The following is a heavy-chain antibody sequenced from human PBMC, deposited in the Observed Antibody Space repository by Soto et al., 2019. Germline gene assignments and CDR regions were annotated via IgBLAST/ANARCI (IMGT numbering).Heavy chain of an antibody. CDR1: GGSISSGGYY. CDR3: ARLWFGESLWFDP. Sequence: SETLSLTCTVSGGSISSGGYYWSWIRHHPGKGLEWIRYIYYSGSTYYNPSLKSRVTISVDTSKNQFSLKLSSVTAADTAVYYCARLWFGESLWFDPWGQGTLVTVSS. D-gene: IGHD3-10*01. CDR2: IYYSGST. V-gene: IGHV4-31*02. J-gene: IGHJ5*02.